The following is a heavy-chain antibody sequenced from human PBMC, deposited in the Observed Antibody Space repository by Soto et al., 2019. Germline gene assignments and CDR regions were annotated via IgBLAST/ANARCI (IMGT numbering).Heavy chain of an antibody. CDR3: SRVVGEGAFHI. D-gene: IGHD3-16*01. Sequence: QVQLVESGGGVVQPGRSLRLSCAASGFTFSSYAMHWVRQAPGKGLEWVAVISYDGSNKYYAASVNGRFTISRDNSKTPLYLQMYSLRAEDTAVYYCSRVVGEGAFHIWGQVTIVTVSS. CDR2: ISYDGSNK. CDR1: GFTFSSYA. V-gene: IGHV3-30-3*01. J-gene: IGHJ3*02.